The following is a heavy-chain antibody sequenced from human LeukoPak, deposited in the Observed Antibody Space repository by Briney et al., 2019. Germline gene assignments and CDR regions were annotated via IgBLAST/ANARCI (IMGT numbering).Heavy chain of an antibody. J-gene: IGHJ3*02. CDR3: ARDTSSWYPDAFDI. Sequence: TSETLSLTCTVSGGSISSYYWSRIRQPAGKGLEWIGRIYTSGSTNYNPSLKSRVTMSVDTSKNQFSLKLSSVTAADTAVYYCARDTSSWYPDAFDIWGQGTMVTVSS. V-gene: IGHV4-4*07. D-gene: IGHD6-13*01. CDR2: IYTSGST. CDR1: GGSISSYY.